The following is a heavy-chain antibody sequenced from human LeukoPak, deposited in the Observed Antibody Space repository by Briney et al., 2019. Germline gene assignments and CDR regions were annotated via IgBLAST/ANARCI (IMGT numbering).Heavy chain of an antibody. CDR1: GFTFDDYA. CDR2: FDPEDGET. J-gene: IGHJ5*02. Sequence: GGSLRLSCAASGFTFDDYAMHWVRQAPGKGLEWMGGFDPEDGETIYAQKFQGRVTMTEDTSTDTAYMELSSLRSEDTAVYYCATGGLSNWFDPWGQGTLVTVSS. D-gene: IGHD2/OR15-2a*01. CDR3: ATGGLSNWFDP. V-gene: IGHV1-24*01.